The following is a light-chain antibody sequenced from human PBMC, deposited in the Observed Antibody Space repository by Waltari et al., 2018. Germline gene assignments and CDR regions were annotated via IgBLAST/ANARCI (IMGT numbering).Light chain of an antibody. CDR2: EVS. V-gene: IGLV2-14*01. Sequence: QSALTQPASVSGSPGQSITISCTGTSSDVGGYNYVSWYQQNPGKAPKIMIYEVSKRSSGVSNRFSGSKSGNSASLTISWRQAEDEADYYCSSYTSSSTLVFGTGTKVTVL. J-gene: IGLJ1*01. CDR1: SSDVGGYNY. CDR3: SSYTSSSTLV.